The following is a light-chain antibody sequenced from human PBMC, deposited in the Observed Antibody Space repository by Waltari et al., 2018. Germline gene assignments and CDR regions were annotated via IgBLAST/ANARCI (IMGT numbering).Light chain of an antibody. CDR3: ASYTTTSTLVV. Sequence: QYPLTQPASVSGSPGQSITISCTGTRSDVGASTSVSWYQQLPGKAPKLIIYDVNNWPSGVSDRFSGSKSGNTASLTISGLQAEDEADYYCASYTTTSTLVVFGGGTRLSVL. V-gene: IGLV2-14*03. CDR2: DVN. J-gene: IGLJ2*01. CDR1: RSDVGASTS.